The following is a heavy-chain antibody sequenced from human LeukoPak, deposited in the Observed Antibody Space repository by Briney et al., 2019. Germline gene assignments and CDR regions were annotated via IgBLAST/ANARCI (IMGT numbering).Heavy chain of an antibody. J-gene: IGHJ3*02. Sequence: GGSLRLSCAASGFTFSSYEMNWVRQAPGKGLEQVSYISSSGSTIYYADSVKGRFTISRDNAKNSLYLQMNSLRAEDTAVYYCARDCGGGSCYGPYDAFDIWGQGTMVTVSS. CDR3: ARDCGGGSCYGPYDAFDI. V-gene: IGHV3-48*03. CDR2: ISSSGSTI. D-gene: IGHD2-15*01. CDR1: GFTFSSYE.